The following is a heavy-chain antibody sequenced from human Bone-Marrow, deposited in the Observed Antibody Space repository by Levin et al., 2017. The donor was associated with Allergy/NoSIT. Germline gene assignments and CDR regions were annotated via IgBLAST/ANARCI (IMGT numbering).Heavy chain of an antibody. CDR1: GFLVSSNY. CDR2: IYADGRT. Sequence: GGSLRLSCTVSGFLVSSNYMSWVRQAPGKGLEWVSIIYADGRTYYADSAKGRFTISRDISKNIVYLQMNNLRVEDTALYYCASTSYSNSWFDGWGQGTRVTVSS. V-gene: IGHV3-53*01. CDR3: ASTSYSNSWFDG. J-gene: IGHJ5*02. D-gene: IGHD4-11*01.